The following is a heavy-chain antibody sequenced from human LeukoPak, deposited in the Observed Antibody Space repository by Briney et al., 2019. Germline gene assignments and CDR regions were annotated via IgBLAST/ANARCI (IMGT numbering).Heavy chain of an antibody. CDR2: IYPGDSAT. Sequence: GESLKISCKGSGYSFTNYWIGWVRQMPGKGLEWMGIIYPGDSATRYSPSFQGQVTISADKSISTAYLQWSSLKASDTAMYYCARPVYYYDSSGYYGAFDIWGQGTMVTVSS. D-gene: IGHD3-22*01. CDR3: ARPVYYYDSSGYYGAFDI. CDR1: GYSFTNYW. V-gene: IGHV5-51*01. J-gene: IGHJ3*02.